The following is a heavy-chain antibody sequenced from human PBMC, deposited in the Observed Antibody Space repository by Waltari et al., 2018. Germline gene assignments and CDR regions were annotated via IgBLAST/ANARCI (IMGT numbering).Heavy chain of an antibody. CDR2: NRNKANSNTT. CDR1: GFTFSDHY. D-gene: IGHD2-21*01. CDR3: ARVPYPYNWFDP. Sequence: EVQLVESGGGLVQPGGSLRLSCAASGFTFSDHYMDWVRQAPGKGLEWVGRNRNKANSNTTEYAGSVKGRFTISRDDSKNSLYLQMNSLKTEDTAVYYCARVPYPYNWFDPWGQGTLVTVSS. J-gene: IGHJ5*02. V-gene: IGHV3-72*01.